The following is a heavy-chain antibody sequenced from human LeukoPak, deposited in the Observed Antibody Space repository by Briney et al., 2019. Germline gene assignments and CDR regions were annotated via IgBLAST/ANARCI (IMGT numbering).Heavy chain of an antibody. CDR3: ARSEYCSGGTCYRGLDDY. D-gene: IGHD2-15*01. J-gene: IGHJ4*02. CDR2: IRYSGSS. V-gene: IGHV4-59*08. Sequence: PSETLSLSCTVSGGSFSFYYWGWIRQPPGKGLEWIGDIRYSGSSNYNPSLKSRVTMSVDTSKNLFSLRLRSVTAADTAVYYCARSEYCSGGTCYRGLDDYWGQGTLVTVSS. CDR1: GGSFSFYY.